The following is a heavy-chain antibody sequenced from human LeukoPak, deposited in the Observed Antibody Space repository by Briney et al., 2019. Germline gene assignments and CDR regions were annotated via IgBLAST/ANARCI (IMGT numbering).Heavy chain of an antibody. J-gene: IGHJ4*02. CDR2: IYYSGST. CDR3: ASAVAGEGVFGY. V-gene: IGHV4-61*05. Sequence: SETLSLTCTVSGGSISSSSYYWSWIRQPPGKGLEWIGYIYYSGSTNYNPSLKSRVTISVDTSKNQFSLKLSSVTAADTAVYYCASAVAGEGVFGYWGQGTLVTVSS. D-gene: IGHD6-19*01. CDR1: GGSISSSSYY.